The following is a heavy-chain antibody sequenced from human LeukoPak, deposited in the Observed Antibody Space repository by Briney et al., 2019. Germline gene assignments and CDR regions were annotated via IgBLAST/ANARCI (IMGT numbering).Heavy chain of an antibody. CDR1: GYTFTSYD. CDR3: ARESRMIPTTGGIDY. J-gene: IGHJ4*02. V-gene: IGHV1-8*01. Sequence: GASVKVSCKASGYTFTSYDINWVRQATGQGPEWMGWMNPNSGNTGYAQKFQGRVTMTRNTSISTAYMELSSLRSEDTAVYYCARESRMIPTTGGIDYWGQGTLVTVSS. CDR2: MNPNSGNT. D-gene: IGHD3-16*01.